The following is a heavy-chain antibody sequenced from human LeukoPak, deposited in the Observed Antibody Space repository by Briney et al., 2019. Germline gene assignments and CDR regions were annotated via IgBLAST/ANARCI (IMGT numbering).Heavy chain of an antibody. Sequence: GGSLRLSCAASGFTFSNYAMSWVRQAPGKGLEWVSVISGNGGITYYVDSVKGRFTISRDNSKNTLYLQMNSLRAEDTAVYYCAKDTLELWFGELSYFDYWGQGTLVTVSS. V-gene: IGHV3-23*01. D-gene: IGHD3-10*01. CDR2: ISGNGGIT. CDR3: AKDTLELWFGELSYFDY. J-gene: IGHJ4*02. CDR1: GFTFSNYA.